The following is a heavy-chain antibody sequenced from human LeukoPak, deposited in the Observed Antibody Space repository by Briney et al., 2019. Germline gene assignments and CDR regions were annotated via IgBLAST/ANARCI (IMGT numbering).Heavy chain of an antibody. CDR3: ARADYYDSSGYLLEVYYFDY. CDR1: GGTFSSYA. D-gene: IGHD3-22*01. Sequence: ASVKVSCKASGGTFSSYAISWVRQAPGQGLEWMGRIIPIFGTANYAQKFQGRVTITTDESTSTAYMELSSLRSEDTAVYYCARADYYDSSGYLLEVYYFDYWGQGTLVTVSS. J-gene: IGHJ4*02. CDR2: IIPIFGTA. V-gene: IGHV1-69*05.